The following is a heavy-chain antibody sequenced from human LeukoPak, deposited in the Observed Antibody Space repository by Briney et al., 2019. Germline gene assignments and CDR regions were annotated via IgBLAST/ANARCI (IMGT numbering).Heavy chain of an antibody. CDR1: GFTFSSYS. J-gene: IGHJ6*02. Sequence: PGGSLRLSCAASGFTFSSYSMNWVRQAPGKGLEWVSFMSGSSNYIYYADSVKGRFTISRDNSKNTLYLQMNSLRAEDTAVYYCAKIAVLYYYYYGMDVWGQGTTVTVSS. D-gene: IGHD2-21*01. V-gene: IGHV3-21*01. CDR3: AKIAVLYYYYYGMDV. CDR2: MSGSSNYI.